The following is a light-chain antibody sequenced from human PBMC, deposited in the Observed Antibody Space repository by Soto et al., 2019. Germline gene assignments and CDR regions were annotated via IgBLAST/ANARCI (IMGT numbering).Light chain of an antibody. Sequence: EIVLTQSPGTLSLSPGERATLSCWASETVATNLAWYQQKPGQASRLLISGASTRAAGISDRFRGSGSGTEFTLTISSLRSEDSAIYYCQQYFEWPPMTFGQGTKVDIK. CDR1: ETVATN. J-gene: IGKJ1*01. CDR2: GAS. V-gene: IGKV3-15*01. CDR3: QQYFEWPPMT.